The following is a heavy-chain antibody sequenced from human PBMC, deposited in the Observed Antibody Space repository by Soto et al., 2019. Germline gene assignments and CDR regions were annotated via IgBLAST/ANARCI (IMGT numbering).Heavy chain of an antibody. CDR2: IYQGGSA. CDR3: ARSFYGVDL. CDR1: GGSITSGNYA. Sequence: PSETLSLTCAVSGGSITSGNYAWSWIRQSPGQGLEWIGYIYQGGSAFYNPSLKPRVTIFLDRSKNQFSLNLTSVTAADTAVYYCARSFYGVDLWGHGTPVTVSS. V-gene: IGHV4-30-2*06. J-gene: IGHJ6*02.